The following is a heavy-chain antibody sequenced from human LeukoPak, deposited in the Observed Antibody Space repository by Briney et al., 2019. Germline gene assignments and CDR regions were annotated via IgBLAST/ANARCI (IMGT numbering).Heavy chain of an antibody. J-gene: IGHJ6*02. Sequence: ASVKVSCKVSGYTLTELSMHWVRQAPGKGLEWMGGFDPEDGETIYAQKFQSRVTMTEDTSTDTAYMELSSLRSEDTAVYYCATYRNELRYFDWLSNYYYYGMDVWGQGTTVTVSS. CDR2: FDPEDGET. V-gene: IGHV1-24*01. D-gene: IGHD3-9*01. CDR1: GYTLTELS. CDR3: ATYRNELRYFDWLSNYYYYGMDV.